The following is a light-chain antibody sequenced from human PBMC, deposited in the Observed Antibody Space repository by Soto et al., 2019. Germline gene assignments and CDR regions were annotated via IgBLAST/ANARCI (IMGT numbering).Light chain of an antibody. CDR3: SPYTSSSTPYV. CDR1: SSDVGSYNY. J-gene: IGLJ1*01. CDR2: DVT. V-gene: IGLV2-14*01. Sequence: QSVLTQPASVSGSPGQSITISCTGTSSDVGSYNYVSWYQQHPVKAPKLMIYDVTNRPSGVSDRFSGSKSGNTASLTISGLQAEDEADYYCSPYTSSSTPYVFGTGTKVTVL.